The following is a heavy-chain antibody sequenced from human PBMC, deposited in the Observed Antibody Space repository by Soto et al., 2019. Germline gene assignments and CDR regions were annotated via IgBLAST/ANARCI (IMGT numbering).Heavy chain of an antibody. V-gene: IGHV4-30-4*01. CDR3: AREYCSGGSCYVWYFDL. Sequence: QVQLQESGPGLVKPSQTLSLTCTVSGGSISSGDYYWSWIRQPPGKGLEWIGYIYYSGSTYYNPCRKNRVTRSVDTSKSKFSLKLRSVTAADTAVYYCAREYCSGGSCYVWYFDLWGRGTLVTVSS. CDR1: GGSISSGDYY. J-gene: IGHJ2*01. D-gene: IGHD2-15*01. CDR2: IYYSGST.